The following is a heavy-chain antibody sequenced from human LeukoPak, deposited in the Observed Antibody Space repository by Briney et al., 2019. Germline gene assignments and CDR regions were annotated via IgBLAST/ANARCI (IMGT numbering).Heavy chain of an antibody. CDR1: GYSFTSYW. CDR3: ARAHGSGSYYNQLPAYYMDV. V-gene: IGHV5-51*01. Sequence: GESLKISCKGSGYSFTSYWIGWVRQMTGKGLEWMGIIYPGDSDTRYSPSFQGQVTISADKSISTAYLQWSSLKASDTAMYYCARAHGSGSYYNQLPAYYMDVWGKGTTVTVSS. D-gene: IGHD3-10*01. CDR2: IYPGDSDT. J-gene: IGHJ6*03.